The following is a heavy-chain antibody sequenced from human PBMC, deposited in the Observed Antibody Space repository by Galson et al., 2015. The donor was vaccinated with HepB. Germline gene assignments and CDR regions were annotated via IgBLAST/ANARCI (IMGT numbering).Heavy chain of an antibody. Sequence: SLRLSCAASGFTFSSYSMNWVRQAPGKGLEWVSSISSSSSYIYYADSVKGRFTISRDNAKNSLYLQMNSLRAEDTAVYYCARGEGDYDPGEGDAFDIWGQGTMVTVSS. D-gene: IGHD4-17*01. CDR1: GFTFSSYS. J-gene: IGHJ3*02. CDR3: ARGEGDYDPGEGDAFDI. V-gene: IGHV3-21*01. CDR2: ISSSSSYI.